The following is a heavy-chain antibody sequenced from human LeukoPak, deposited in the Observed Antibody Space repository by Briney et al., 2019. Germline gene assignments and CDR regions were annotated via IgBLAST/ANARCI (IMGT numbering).Heavy chain of an antibody. D-gene: IGHD3-16*01. J-gene: IGHJ6*02. CDR2: INHSGST. CDR1: GGSFSGYY. V-gene: IGHV4-34*09. CDR3: AREGSDYVWGSYPLDV. Sequence: PSETLSLTCAVYGGSFSGYYWSWIRQPPGKGLEWIGEINHSGSTNYNPSLKSRVTISVDTSKNQFSLKLSSVTAADTAVYYCAREGSDYVWGSYPLDVWGQGTTVTVSS.